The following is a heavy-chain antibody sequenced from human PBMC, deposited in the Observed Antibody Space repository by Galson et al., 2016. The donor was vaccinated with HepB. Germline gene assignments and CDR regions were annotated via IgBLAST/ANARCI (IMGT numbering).Heavy chain of an antibody. CDR1: GFSFSGSG. Sequence: SLRLSCAASGFSFSGSGTHWVRQASGKGLEWVGRIRSKSYSYATAYAASVKGRFIISRDDSKNTTYLQMNSLKTEDSAVYYCARFRWDLKDYYFDSWGQGTLVIVSS. D-gene: IGHD1-26*01. CDR3: ARFRWDLKDYYFDS. CDR2: IRSKSYSYAT. J-gene: IGHJ4*02. V-gene: IGHV3-73*01.